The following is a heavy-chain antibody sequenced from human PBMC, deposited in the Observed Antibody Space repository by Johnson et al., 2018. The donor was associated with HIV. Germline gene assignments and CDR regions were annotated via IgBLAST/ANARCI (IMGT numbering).Heavy chain of an antibody. Sequence: QVQLVESGGGVVQPGRSLRLSCAVSGFTFRSYGMHWVRQAPGKGLEWVAVISYDGSNKYYADSVKGRFTISRDNSKNTLYLQMNSLRAEDTAVYYCAKVGGYSYGESWGQGTMVTVSS. J-gene: IGHJ3*01. CDR3: AKVGGYSYGES. CDR1: GFTFRSYG. D-gene: IGHD5-18*01. V-gene: IGHV3-30*18. CDR2: ISYDGSNK.